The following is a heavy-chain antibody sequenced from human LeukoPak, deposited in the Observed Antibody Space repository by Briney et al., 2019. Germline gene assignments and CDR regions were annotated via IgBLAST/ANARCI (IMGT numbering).Heavy chain of an antibody. CDR2: ISSSSSYI. CDR3: ARLYYYDSSGDYLPPIGY. Sequence: GGSLRPSCAASGFTFSSYSMNWVRQAPGKGLEWVSSISSSSSYIYYADSVKGRFTISRDNAKNSLYLQMNSLRAEDTAVYYCARLYYYDSSGDYLPPIGYWGQGTLVTVSS. D-gene: IGHD3-22*01. J-gene: IGHJ4*02. CDR1: GFTFSSYS. V-gene: IGHV3-21*01.